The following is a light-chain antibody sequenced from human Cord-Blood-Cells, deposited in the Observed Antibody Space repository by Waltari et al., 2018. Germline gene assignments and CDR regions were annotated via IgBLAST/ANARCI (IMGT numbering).Light chain of an antibody. CDR3: QQSYSTPFT. CDR2: AAS. Sequence: DIQMTQSPFFLSASVGDSVTITCRASQSISSYLNWYRQKPGKAPKLLIYAASSLQSGVPSRFSGSGSGTDFTLTISSLQPEDFATYYCQQSYSTPFTFGQGTRLEIK. CDR1: QSISSY. V-gene: IGKV1-39*01. J-gene: IGKJ5*01.